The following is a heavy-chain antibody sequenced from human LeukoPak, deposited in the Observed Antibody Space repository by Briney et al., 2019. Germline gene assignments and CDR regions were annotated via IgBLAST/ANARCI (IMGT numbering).Heavy chain of an antibody. CDR2: IYYSGST. V-gene: IGHV4-39*07. Sequence: SETLSLTCTVSGGSISSYYWGWIRQPPGKGLEWIGSIYYSGSTYYNPSLKSRVTISVDTSKNQFSLKLSSVTAADTAVYYCARTRITYGAYYFDYWGQGTLVTVSS. CDR3: ARTRITYGAYYFDY. D-gene: IGHD3-16*01. J-gene: IGHJ4*02. CDR1: GGSISSYY.